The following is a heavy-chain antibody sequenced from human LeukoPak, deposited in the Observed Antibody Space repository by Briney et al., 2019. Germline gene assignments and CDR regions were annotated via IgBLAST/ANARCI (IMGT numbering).Heavy chain of an antibody. CDR2: ISYDGTNK. D-gene: IGHD1-26*01. Sequence: GGSLRLSCAASGFTFSSYAIHWVRQAPGKGLEWVAVISYDGTNKYYADSVKGRFTISRDNAKNTLFLQLSSLRAEDTAIYYCARGPDHGGSYYHDWGQGTLVTVSS. V-gene: IGHV3-30-3*01. CDR3: ARGPDHGGSYYHD. CDR1: GFTFSSYA. J-gene: IGHJ4*02.